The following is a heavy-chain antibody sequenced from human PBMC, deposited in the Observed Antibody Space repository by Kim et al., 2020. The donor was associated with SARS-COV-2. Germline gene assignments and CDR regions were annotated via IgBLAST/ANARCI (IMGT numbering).Heavy chain of an antibody. CDR2: TKHDGSEK. D-gene: IGHD3-16*01. J-gene: IGHJ3*02. Sequence: GGSLRLSCAASGFTFSDYWMNWVRQAPGKGLEWVANTKHDGSEKYYVDSVKGRFTISKDNAKNSLYPQMNSLRAEDTALYYCSRVGGPNAFDIWGQGTLV. V-gene: IGHV3-7*05. CDR3: SRVGGPNAFDI. CDR1: GFTFSDYW.